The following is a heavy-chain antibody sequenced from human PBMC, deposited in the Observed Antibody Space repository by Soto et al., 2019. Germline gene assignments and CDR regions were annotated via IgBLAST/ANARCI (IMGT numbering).Heavy chain of an antibody. J-gene: IGHJ6*02. V-gene: IGHV4-39*01. CDR3: ARSTGDYSNYAYYGMDV. CDR2: IYYSGTT. D-gene: IGHD4-4*01. CDR1: GGSISSSSHY. Sequence: ETLSLTCTVSGGSISSSSHYWGWIRQPPGKGLEWIGRIYYSGTTNYSPSLKSRVTISVDTSKNQFSLKLSSVTAADTAVYYCARSTGDYSNYAYYGMDVWGQGTTVTVSS.